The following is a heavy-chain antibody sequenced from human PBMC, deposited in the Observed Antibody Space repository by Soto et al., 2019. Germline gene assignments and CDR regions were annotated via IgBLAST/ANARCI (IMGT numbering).Heavy chain of an antibody. CDR1: GDSISNSRFY. V-gene: IGHV4-39*01. D-gene: IGHD3-22*01. Sequence: SETLSLTCSVSGDSISNSRFYWAWIRQPPREGLECIVCIYHTGNAYYYPSLKSRVTIFVDTSKNQFSLNLTSVTAADTALYYCARDYFDSSDYTTNWFDPWGQGALVTVSS. CDR3: ARDYFDSSDYTTNWFDP. J-gene: IGHJ5*02. CDR2: IYHTGNA.